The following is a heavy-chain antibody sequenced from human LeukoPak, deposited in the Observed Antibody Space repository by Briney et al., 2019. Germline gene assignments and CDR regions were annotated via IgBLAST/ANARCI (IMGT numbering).Heavy chain of an antibody. CDR3: AKDTYCSGGSCYSYFGY. J-gene: IGHJ4*02. CDR2: ISWNSGSI. D-gene: IGHD2-15*01. CDR1: GFTFDDYA. V-gene: IGHV3-9*01. Sequence: GRSLRLSCAASGFTFDDYAMHWVRQAPGKGLEWVSGISWNSGSIGYADSVKGRFTISRDNAKNSLYLQMNSLRAEDTALYYCAKDTYCSGGSCYSYFGYWGQGILVTVSS.